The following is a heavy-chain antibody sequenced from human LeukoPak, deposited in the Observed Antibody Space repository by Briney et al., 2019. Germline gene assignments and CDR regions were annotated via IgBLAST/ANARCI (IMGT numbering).Heavy chain of an antibody. Sequence: GGSLRLSCAASGFTFSDYYMTWIRQAPGKGLEWVSHISDSGHTIYYADSVKGRFTISRDNAKNSLYLQMNSLRAEDTAVFYCARVDCSGGRCYPRYYYYYMDVRGKGTTVTVSS. V-gene: IGHV3-11*04. D-gene: IGHD2-15*01. CDR3: ARVDCSGGRCYPRYYYYYMDV. CDR1: GFTFSDYY. J-gene: IGHJ6*03. CDR2: ISDSGHTI.